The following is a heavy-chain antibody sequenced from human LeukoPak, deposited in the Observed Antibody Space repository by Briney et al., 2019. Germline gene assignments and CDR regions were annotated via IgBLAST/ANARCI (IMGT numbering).Heavy chain of an antibody. CDR1: GFTVSSNY. CDR2: IYAGGST. CDR3: AVPSGGSAALAV. Sequence: PGGSLRLSCAASGFTVSSNYMSWVRQAPGEGLGWGSVIYAGGSTYYADSVKGRFTISRDNSKNTLFLQMNSLRAEDTAVYYCAVPSGGSAALAVWGQGTLVTVSS. V-gene: IGHV3-53*01. D-gene: IGHD3-10*01. J-gene: IGHJ4*02.